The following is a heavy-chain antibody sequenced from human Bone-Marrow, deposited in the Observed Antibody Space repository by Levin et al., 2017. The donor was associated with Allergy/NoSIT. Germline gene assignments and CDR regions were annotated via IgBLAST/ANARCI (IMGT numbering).Heavy chain of an antibody. CDR3: AREGSGWYGYYYGMDV. CDR1: GFTFSSYW. CDR2: IKQDGSEK. D-gene: IGHD6-19*01. Sequence: GESLKISCAASGFTFSSYWMSWVRQAPGKGLEWVANIKQDGSEKYYVDSVKGRFTISRDNAKNSLYLQMNSLRAEDTAVYYCAREGSGWYGYYYGMDVWGQGTTVTVSS. V-gene: IGHV3-7*04. J-gene: IGHJ6*02.